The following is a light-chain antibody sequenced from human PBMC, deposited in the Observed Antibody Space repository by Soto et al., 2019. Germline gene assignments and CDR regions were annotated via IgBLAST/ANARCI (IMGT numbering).Light chain of an antibody. CDR1: QSISTW. V-gene: IGKV1-5*03. CDR3: QQYDNLPLT. J-gene: IGKJ4*01. Sequence: DIQMTQSPSTLSASVGDRVTITCRASQSISTWLAWYQQEPGKAPKLLIHKASSLQSGVPSRFSGSGSGTDFTLTISSLQPEDIATYYCQQYDNLPLTFGGGTKVDIK. CDR2: KAS.